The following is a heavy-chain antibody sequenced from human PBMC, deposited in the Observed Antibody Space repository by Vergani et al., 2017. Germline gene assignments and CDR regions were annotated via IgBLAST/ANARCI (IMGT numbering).Heavy chain of an antibody. J-gene: IGHJ3*02. V-gene: IGHV3-23*04. CDR2: ISGSGGST. D-gene: IGHD1-7*01. Sequence: VQLVESGGAAVQPGGSQRLSCEASGFTFSSYAMSWVRQAPGKGLEWVSAISGSGGSTYYADSVKGRFTISRDNSKNTLYLQMNSLRAEDTAVYYCANAELELRTDDAFDIWGQGTMVTVSS. CDR3: ANAELELRTDDAFDI. CDR1: GFTFSSYA.